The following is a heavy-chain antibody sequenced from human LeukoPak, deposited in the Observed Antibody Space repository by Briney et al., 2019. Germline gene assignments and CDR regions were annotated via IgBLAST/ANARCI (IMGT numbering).Heavy chain of an antibody. CDR2: IYGDGRT. V-gene: IGHV3-53*01. D-gene: IGHD3-3*01. CDR3: ARGRGLGVVSPYFDY. Sequence: GGSLRLSCVVSGFSVSNNYIIWVRQAPGNGLERVSVIYGDGRTSHSASVRGRFTISRDNSKNIVSLQMNNLRAEDMAVYYCARGRGLGVVSPYFDYWGQGTLVTVSS. J-gene: IGHJ4*02. CDR1: GFSVSNNY.